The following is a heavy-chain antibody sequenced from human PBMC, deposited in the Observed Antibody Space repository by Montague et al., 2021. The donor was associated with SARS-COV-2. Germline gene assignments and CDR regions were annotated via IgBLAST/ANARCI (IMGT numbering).Heavy chain of an antibody. CDR2: INHSEST. CDR3: ARWDPQTLTLIGLRGKSASDY. J-gene: IGHJ4*02. Sequence: SETLSLTCAVYGGSFSGYYWTWIRQSPGKGLEWIAEINHSESTNYNFDPSLRSRVTISVDTSKGQFSLTLTSVTAADTGVYYCARWDPQTLTLIGLRGKSASDYWSQGTLVTVSS. V-gene: IGHV4-34*01. CDR1: GGSFSGYY. D-gene: IGHD4-23*01.